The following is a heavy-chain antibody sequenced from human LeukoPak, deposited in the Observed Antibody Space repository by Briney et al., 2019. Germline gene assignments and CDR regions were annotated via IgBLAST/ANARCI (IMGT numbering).Heavy chain of an antibody. D-gene: IGHD3-3*01. J-gene: IGHJ4*02. Sequence: GGSLRLSCAASGFTFSNYWMNWVRQAPGKGLEWVANIKQDGSAKYYVDSVKGRLTISRDSAKSLLYLQMNSLRAEDAAVYYCAGGQGFLIDYWGQGTLVTVSS. V-gene: IGHV3-7*01. CDR2: IKQDGSAK. CDR1: GFTFSNYW. CDR3: AGGQGFLIDY.